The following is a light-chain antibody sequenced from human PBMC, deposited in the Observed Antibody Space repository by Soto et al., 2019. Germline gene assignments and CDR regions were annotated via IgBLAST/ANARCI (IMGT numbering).Light chain of an antibody. CDR2: EDN. J-gene: IGLJ2*01. V-gene: IGLV6-57*01. Sequence: NFMLTQPHSVSESPGKTVTISCTRSSGSIASNYVQWYQQRPGSSPTTVIYEDNQRPSGVPDRFSGSIDSSSNSASLTISGLKTEDEADYYCQSYDSSNLVGCGGGTKLTVL. CDR1: SGSIASNY. CDR3: QSYDSSNLVG.